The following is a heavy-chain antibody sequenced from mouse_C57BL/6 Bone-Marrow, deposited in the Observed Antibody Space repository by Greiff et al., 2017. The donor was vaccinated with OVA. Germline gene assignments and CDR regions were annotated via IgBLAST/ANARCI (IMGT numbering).Heavy chain of an antibody. D-gene: IGHD2-1*01. V-gene: IGHV1-81*01. J-gene: IGHJ2*01. Sequence: VKLMESGAELARPGASVKLSCKASGYTFTSYGISWVKQRTGQGLEWIGEIYPRSGNTYYNEKFKGKATLTADKSSSTAYMELRSLTSEDSAVYFCAYYGNYPDYWGQGTTLTVSS. CDR3: AYYGNYPDY. CDR1: GYTFTSYG. CDR2: IYPRSGNT.